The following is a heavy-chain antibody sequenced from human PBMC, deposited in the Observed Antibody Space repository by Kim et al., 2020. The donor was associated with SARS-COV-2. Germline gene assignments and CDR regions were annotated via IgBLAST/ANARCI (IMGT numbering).Heavy chain of an antibody. J-gene: IGHJ4*02. CDR1: GFTFGDYT. Sequence: GGSLRLSCTASGFTFGDYTMSWFRQAPGKGLEWVGFIRSKAYGGTTEYAASVKGRFTISRDDSKSIAYLQMNSLKTEDTAVYYRTRGDVGYYAYFDYWGQGTLVTVSS. D-gene: IGHD3-10*01. CDR2: IRSKAYGGTT. CDR3: TRGDVGYYAYFDY. V-gene: IGHV3-49*03.